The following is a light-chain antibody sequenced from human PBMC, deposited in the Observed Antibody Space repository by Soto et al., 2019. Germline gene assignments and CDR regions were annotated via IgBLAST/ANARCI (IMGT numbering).Light chain of an antibody. J-gene: IGKJ1*01. CDR1: QSISTY. CDR2: QAS. Sequence: DIQMTQSPSTLSASVGDRVTITSRASQSISTYLAWYHQKPGKAPKLLIYQASSLATGVPSRFSASGSGTEFTLTISSLQPDDFATYYCQQYKSFRTFGQGTKVEVK. V-gene: IGKV1-5*03. CDR3: QQYKSFRT.